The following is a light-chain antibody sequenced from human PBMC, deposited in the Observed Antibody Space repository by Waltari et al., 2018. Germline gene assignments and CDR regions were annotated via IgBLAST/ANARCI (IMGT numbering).Light chain of an antibody. Sequence: QSALTQPASVSGAPGPSITISCTRTSSDVGGYDFVSWYQQYPGKAPQLIIYDVYYRPSGVSQRFSASKSGDTASLTISGLQTDDEADYYCSSYTSISTSVVFGGGTKLTVL. V-gene: IGLV2-14*03. CDR3: SSYTSISTSVV. CDR1: SSDVGGYDF. J-gene: IGLJ2*01. CDR2: DVY.